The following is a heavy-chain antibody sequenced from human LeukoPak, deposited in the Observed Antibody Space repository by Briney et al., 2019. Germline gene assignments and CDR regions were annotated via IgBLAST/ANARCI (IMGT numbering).Heavy chain of an antibody. CDR3: AREGGYDAFDI. Sequence: GGSLRLSCAASGFTFSSYWMSWVRQAPGKGLKWVANIKQDGSEKYYVDSVKGRFTISRDNAKNSLYLQMNSLRAEDTAVYYCAREGGYDAFDIWGQGTMVTVSS. V-gene: IGHV3-7*01. D-gene: IGHD1-26*01. J-gene: IGHJ3*02. CDR1: GFTFSSYW. CDR2: IKQDGSEK.